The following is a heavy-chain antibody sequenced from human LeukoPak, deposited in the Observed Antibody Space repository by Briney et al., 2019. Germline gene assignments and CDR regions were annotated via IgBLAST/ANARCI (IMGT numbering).Heavy chain of an antibody. CDR3: AKDLLHYYDSSGYYPFDY. CDR2: ISGSGGST. D-gene: IGHD3-22*01. J-gene: IGHJ4*02. Sequence: GGSLRLSCAASRFTFSSYAMSWVRQAPGKGLEWVSAISGSGGSTYYADSVKGRFTISRDNSKNTLYLQMNSLRAEDTAVYYCAKDLLHYYDSSGYYPFDYWGQGTLVTVSS. V-gene: IGHV3-23*01. CDR1: RFTFSSYA.